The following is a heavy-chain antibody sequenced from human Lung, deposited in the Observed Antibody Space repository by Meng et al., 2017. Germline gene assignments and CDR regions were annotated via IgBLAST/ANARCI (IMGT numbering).Heavy chain of an antibody. Sequence: GRLLGPGPGRVRPWETLCLSCAGSGDTVSSGGYCWSWHGPATGKGLEWIVYVYVSGSTNYTPYLKSRVTISLYTSKNQFSLKLNSVTAADTAVYYCARGGTVVNLGYWGPGTLVTVSS. CDR2: VYVSGST. V-gene: IGHV4-61*08. D-gene: IGHD4-23*01. CDR1: GDTVSSGGYC. CDR3: ARGGTVVNLGY. J-gene: IGHJ4*02.